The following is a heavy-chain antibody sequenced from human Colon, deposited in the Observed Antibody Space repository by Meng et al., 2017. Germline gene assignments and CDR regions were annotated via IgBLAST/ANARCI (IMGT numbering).Heavy chain of an antibody. D-gene: IGHD2-15*01. Sequence: VQSVGACHGLVKPSQTLSFTGNVSGDPITSGGHYWSWIRQHPGKGLEWIGYIDHSGTTYDNPSLKTRLTMSVDTSKNQFSLKLTSVTAADTAVYYCARVVSLVVKGNWFDSWGQGTLVTVSS. J-gene: IGHJ5*01. CDR3: ARVVSLVVKGNWFDS. CDR1: GDPITSGGHY. CDR2: IDHSGTT. V-gene: IGHV4-31*03.